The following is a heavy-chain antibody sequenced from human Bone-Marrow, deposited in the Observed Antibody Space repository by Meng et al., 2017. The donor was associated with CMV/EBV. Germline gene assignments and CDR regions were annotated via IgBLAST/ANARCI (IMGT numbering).Heavy chain of an antibody. Sequence: EVQLVQSGAEVRKPGGTVKISCKVSGHRFIDHSVHWVKEAPGKGLEWVGVVDPADGETGYTDKFRGRVSLTADTSADTSYMELSGLRSDDTAVYYCATSSFIILRGLLYYWGQGTLVTVSS. CDR1: GHRFIDHS. J-gene: IGHJ4*02. CDR3: ATSSFIILRGLLYY. D-gene: IGHD3-10*01. CDR2: VDPADGET. V-gene: IGHV1-69-2*01.